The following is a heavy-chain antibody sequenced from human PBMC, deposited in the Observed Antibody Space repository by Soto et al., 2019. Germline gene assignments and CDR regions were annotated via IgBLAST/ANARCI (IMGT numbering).Heavy chain of an antibody. CDR3: AIIAARLDAFDI. J-gene: IGHJ3*02. CDR1: GFTFSSYG. D-gene: IGHD6-6*01. V-gene: IGHV3-30*03. Sequence: GGSLRLSCAASGFTFSSYGMHWVRQAPGKGLEWVAVISYDGSNKYYADSVKGRFIISRDNSKNTLYLQMNSLRAEDTAVYYCAIIAARLDAFDIWGQGTMVTVSS. CDR2: ISYDGSNK.